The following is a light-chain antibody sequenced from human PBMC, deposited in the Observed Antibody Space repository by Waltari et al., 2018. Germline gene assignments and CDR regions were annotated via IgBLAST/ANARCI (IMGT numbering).Light chain of an antibody. V-gene: IGKV3-15*01. CDR1: QSVRSN. J-gene: IGKJ2*01. CDR3: QQYNNWLPKP. Sequence: EIVMTQSPATLSVSAGERATLSCRASQSVRSNLAWYQQKPGQAPKLLIYGASTRGTWIPARFRGRGFGTEFTLNISSLPFEDIAVYYWQQYNNWLPKPFGQGTKLEIK. CDR2: GAS.